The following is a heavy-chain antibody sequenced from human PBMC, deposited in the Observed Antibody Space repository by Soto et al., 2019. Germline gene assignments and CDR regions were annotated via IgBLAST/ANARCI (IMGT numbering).Heavy chain of an antibody. CDR2: IYYSGST. J-gene: IGHJ3*02. D-gene: IGHD3-16*01. CDR3: ARDGTRALSITFGGVMGQFAFDI. V-gene: IGHV4-30-4*01. CDR1: GGSISSGDYY. Sequence: QVQLQESGPGLVKPSQTLSLTCTVSGGSISSGDYYWSWIRQPPGKGLEWIGYIYYSGSTYYNPSLKSRVTISVDTSKNQFSLKLSSVTAADTAVYYCARDGTRALSITFGGVMGQFAFDIWGQGTMVTVSS.